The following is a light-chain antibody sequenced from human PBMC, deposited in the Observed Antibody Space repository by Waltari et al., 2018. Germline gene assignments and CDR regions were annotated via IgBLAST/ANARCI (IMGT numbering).Light chain of an antibody. J-gene: IGKJ1*01. CDR1: QSVSRF. CDR3: QKYDRLPAT. Sequence: EIVLTQSPGTLSLSPGERGTLSCRASQSVSRFLALYQQKPGQASRLLIYGAATRATGIPDRFSGSGSGTYFSLTISRLEPEDFAVYYCQKYDRLPATFGQGTNVEIK. CDR2: GAA. V-gene: IGKV3-20*01.